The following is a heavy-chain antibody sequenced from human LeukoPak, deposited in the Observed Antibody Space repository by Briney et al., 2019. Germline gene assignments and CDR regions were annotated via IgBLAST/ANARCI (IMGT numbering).Heavy chain of an antibody. CDR3: ARVFRGGSPDY. D-gene: IGHD1-26*01. J-gene: IGHJ4*02. V-gene: IGHV3-21*01. CDR1: GFTFSSYS. Sequence: GGSLRLSCAASGFTFSSYSMNWVRQAPGKGLEWVSSISSSSSYIYYADSVKGRFTISRDNAKNSPYLQMNSLRAEDTAVYYCARVFRGGSPDYWGQGTLVTVSS. CDR2: ISSSSSYI.